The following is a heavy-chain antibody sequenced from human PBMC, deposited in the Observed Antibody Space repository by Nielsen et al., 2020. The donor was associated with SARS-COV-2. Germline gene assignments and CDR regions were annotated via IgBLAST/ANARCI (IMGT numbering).Heavy chain of an antibody. CDR3: AKMDCSYTSCYGPLGNDAFDI. D-gene: IGHD2-2*01. CDR1: GFTFSSYA. V-gene: IGHV3-23*01. Sequence: GESLKISCTASGFTFSSYAMTWVRQAPGKGLEWVSAISRSGGTTYYADSVKGRFTISRDNSKNTVYLQMSSLRAEDTAVYYCAKMDCSYTSCYGPLGNDAFDIWGQGTMVTVSS. J-gene: IGHJ3*02. CDR2: ISRSGGTT.